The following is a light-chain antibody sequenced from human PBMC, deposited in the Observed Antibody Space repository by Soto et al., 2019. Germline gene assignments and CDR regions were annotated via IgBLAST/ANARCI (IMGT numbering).Light chain of an antibody. J-gene: IGLJ1*01. Sequence: QSVLTQPPSMSGAPGQGVTISCTGSSSNIGAGYDVHWYQQVPGTAPKLLIYGNTNRPSGVPDRFSASKSGTSASLAISGLQAEDEADYYCGAWDDSLDGYVFGTGTKLTVL. V-gene: IGLV1-40*01. CDR3: GAWDDSLDGYV. CDR1: SSNIGAGYD. CDR2: GNT.